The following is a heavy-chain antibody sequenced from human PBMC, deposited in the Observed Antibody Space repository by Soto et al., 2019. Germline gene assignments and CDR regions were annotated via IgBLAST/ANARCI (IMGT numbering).Heavy chain of an antibody. J-gene: IGHJ4*02. CDR2: TYYRSKWYN. D-gene: IGHD6-13*01. CDR3: ARAAQPGYSSSWYVSGGDRAWFDY. Sequence: SQTLSLTCAISGGSVSSNSAAWNWIRQSPSRGLEWLGRTYYRSKWYNDYAVSVKSRITINPDTSKNQFSLQLNSVTPEDTAVYYCARAAQPGYSSSWYVSGGDRAWFDYWGQGTLVTVSS. V-gene: IGHV6-1*01. CDR1: GGSVSSNSAA.